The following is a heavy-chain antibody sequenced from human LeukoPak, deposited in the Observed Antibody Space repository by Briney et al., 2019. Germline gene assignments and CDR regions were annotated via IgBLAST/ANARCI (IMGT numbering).Heavy chain of an antibody. Sequence: SETLSLTCTVSGGSISSYYWSWIRQPPEKGLEWIGYIYYSGSTNYNPFLKSRVTISVDTSKNQFSLKLSSVTAADTAVYYCARRGSSSWYGYYYYGMDVWGQGTTVTVSS. V-gene: IGHV4-59*08. CDR2: IYYSGST. CDR3: ARRGSSSWYGYYYYGMDV. CDR1: GGSISSYY. J-gene: IGHJ6*02. D-gene: IGHD6-13*01.